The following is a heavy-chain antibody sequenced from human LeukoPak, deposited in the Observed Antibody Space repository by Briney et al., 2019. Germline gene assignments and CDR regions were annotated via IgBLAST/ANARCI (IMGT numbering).Heavy chain of an antibody. CDR1: GFTFSSYA. CDR2: ISGSGGST. CDR3: AKGSGSYPHDAFDI. D-gene: IGHD1-26*01. V-gene: IGHV3-23*01. Sequence: GGSLRLSCAASGFTFSSYAMSWVRQAPGKGLEGVTIISGSGGSTYYADSVKGRFTISRDNSKNTLYLQMNSLRAEDTAVYYCAKGSGSYPHDAFDIWGQGTMVTVSS. J-gene: IGHJ3*02.